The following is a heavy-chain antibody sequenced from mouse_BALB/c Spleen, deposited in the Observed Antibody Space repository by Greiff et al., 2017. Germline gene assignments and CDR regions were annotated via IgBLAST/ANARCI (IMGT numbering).Heavy chain of an antibody. D-gene: IGHD2-14*01. J-gene: IGHJ4*01. V-gene: IGHV14-3*02. CDR1: GFNIKDTY. Sequence: EVQLQQSGAELVKPGASVKLSCTASGFNIKDTYMHWVKQRPEQGLEWIGRIDPANGNTKYDPKFQGKATITADTSSNTAYLQLSSLTSEDTAVYYCARNRYEPSYYAMDYWGQGTSVTVSS. CDR2: IDPANGNT. CDR3: ARNRYEPSYYAMDY.